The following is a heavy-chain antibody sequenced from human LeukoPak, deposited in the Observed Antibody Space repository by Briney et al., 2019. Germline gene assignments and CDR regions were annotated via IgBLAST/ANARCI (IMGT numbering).Heavy chain of an antibody. Sequence: DPSETLSLTCAVYGGSFSGYYWSWIRQPPGKGLEWIGEINHSGSTNYNPSLKSRVTISVDKSKNQFSLKLSSVTAADTAVYYCAILPAAGMGDAFDIWGQGTMVTVSS. V-gene: IGHV4-34*01. J-gene: IGHJ3*02. CDR1: GGSFSGYY. CDR2: INHSGST. CDR3: AILPAAGMGDAFDI. D-gene: IGHD6-19*01.